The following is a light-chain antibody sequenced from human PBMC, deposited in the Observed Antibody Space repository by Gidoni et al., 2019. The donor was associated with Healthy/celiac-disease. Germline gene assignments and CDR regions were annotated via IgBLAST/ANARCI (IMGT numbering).Light chain of an antibody. CDR1: SLRSYY. Sequence: SSELTQDPAVSVAVGQTVRITCQGDSLRSYYASWYQQKPGQAPVLVIYGKNNRPSGIPDRFSCSSSGTTASLTITGAQAEDEADYYCNSRDSSGNHQVFGGGTKLTVL. V-gene: IGLV3-19*01. J-gene: IGLJ3*02. CDR3: NSRDSSGNHQV. CDR2: GKN.